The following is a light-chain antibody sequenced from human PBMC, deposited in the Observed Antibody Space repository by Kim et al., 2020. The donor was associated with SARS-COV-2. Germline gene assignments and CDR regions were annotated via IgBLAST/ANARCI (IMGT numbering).Light chain of an antibody. CDR1: KLGDRY. CDR2: EDN. V-gene: IGLV3-1*01. CDR3: QAWDSSTFYV. J-gene: IGLJ1*01. Sequence: SYELTQPPSGSVSPGQTARITCSGDKLGDRYVCWYQQKPGQSPVLVIYEDNKRPSGIPGRFSGSNSGNTATLTISGTQAMDEADYYCQAWDSSTFYVFGT.